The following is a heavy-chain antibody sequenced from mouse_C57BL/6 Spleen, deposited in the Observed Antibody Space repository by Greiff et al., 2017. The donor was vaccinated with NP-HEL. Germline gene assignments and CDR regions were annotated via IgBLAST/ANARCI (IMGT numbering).Heavy chain of an antibody. CDR2: IYPGGGYT. D-gene: IGHD2-3*01. J-gene: IGHJ4*01. CDR3: ASGGYYGAHYAMDY. Sequence: QVQLQQSGAELVRPGTSVKMSCKASGYTFTNYWIGWAKQRPGHGLEWIGDIYPGGGYTNYNEKFKGKATLTEDKSSSTAYMQFRILTSEDSAIYYCASGGYYGAHYAMDYWGQGTSVTVSS. CDR1: GYTFTNYW. V-gene: IGHV1-63*01.